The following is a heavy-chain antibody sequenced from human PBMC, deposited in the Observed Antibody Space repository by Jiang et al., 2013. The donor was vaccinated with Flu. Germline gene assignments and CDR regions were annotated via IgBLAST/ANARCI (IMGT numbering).Heavy chain of an antibody. J-gene: IGHJ3*02. CDR1: GGSISSGDYY. CDR2: IYYSGST. V-gene: IGHV4-30-4*01. Sequence: TLSLTCTVSGGSISSGDYYWSWIRQPPGKGLEWIGYIYYSGSTYYNPSLKGRVTISVDTSKNQFSLKLSSVTAADTAVYYCARSGYSYGYEVRAFDIWGQGTMVTVSS. D-gene: IGHD5-18*01. CDR3: ARSGYSYGYEVRAFDI.